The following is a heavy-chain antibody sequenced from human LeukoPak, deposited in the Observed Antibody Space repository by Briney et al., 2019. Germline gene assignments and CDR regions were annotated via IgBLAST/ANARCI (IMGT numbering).Heavy chain of an antibody. Sequence: SETLSLTCTVSGGSISSYYWSWIRQPPGKGLEWIGYIYYSGSTNYNPSLKSRVTISVDTSKNQFSLKLSSVTAADTAVYYCARASYDFWSGYANAFDIWGQGTMVTVSS. CDR3: ARASYDFWSGYANAFDI. D-gene: IGHD3-3*01. CDR2: IYYSGST. CDR1: GGSISSYY. J-gene: IGHJ3*02. V-gene: IGHV4-59*01.